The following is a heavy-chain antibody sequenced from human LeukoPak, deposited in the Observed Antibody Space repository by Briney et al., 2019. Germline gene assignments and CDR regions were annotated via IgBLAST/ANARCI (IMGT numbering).Heavy chain of an antibody. D-gene: IGHD1-14*01. J-gene: IGHJ4*02. CDR2: IRSKANSYAT. CDR3: AKDWGPEGGLE. Sequence: GGSLRLSRAASGFTFSGSAMHWVRQASGKGLEWVGRIRSKANSYATAYAASVKGRFTISRDDSKNTAYLQMNSLKTEDTAVYYCAKDWGPEGGLEWGQGTLVTVSS. CDR1: GFTFSGSA. V-gene: IGHV3-73*01.